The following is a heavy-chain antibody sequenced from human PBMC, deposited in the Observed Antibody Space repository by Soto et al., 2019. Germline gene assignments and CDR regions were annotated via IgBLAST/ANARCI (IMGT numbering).Heavy chain of an antibody. CDR1: GFIFSSFW. D-gene: IGHD3-10*01. CDR3: AREGSLGLDV. CDR2: INGDGASL. V-gene: IGHV3-74*03. J-gene: IGHJ6*02. Sequence: EVRLEEAGGGFVQPGGSLRVSCSGSGFIFSSFWMHWVRQGPGKGLEWVSRINGDGASLAYADSVKGRFSISRDNVKNTLHLQMNSLGADDRAVYFCAREGSLGLDVCGRGTTVTVSS.